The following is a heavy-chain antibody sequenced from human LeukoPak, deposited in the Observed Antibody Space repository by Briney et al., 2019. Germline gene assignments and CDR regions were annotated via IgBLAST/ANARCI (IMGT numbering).Heavy chain of an antibody. J-gene: IGHJ6*02. CDR2: IYTSGST. D-gene: IGHD4-17*01. CDR1: GGYISSYY. V-gene: IGHV4-4*07. Sequence: SETLSLTCTVSGGYISSYYWSWIRQPAGKGLEWIGRIYTSGSTNYNPSLKSRVTMSVDTSKNQFSLKLSSVTAADTAVYYCARDGGTVTDYYYYYYGMDVWGQGTTVTVSS. CDR3: ARDGGTVTDYYYYYYGMDV.